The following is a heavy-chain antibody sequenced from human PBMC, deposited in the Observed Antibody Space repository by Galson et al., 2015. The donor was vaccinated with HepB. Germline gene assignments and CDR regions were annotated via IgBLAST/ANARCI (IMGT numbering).Heavy chain of an antibody. CDR3: ARSERLRFGNDAFDT. Sequence: SLRLSCAASGFSFSSYSMNWVRQAPGKGLEWISDISRNSDTIYYVDSVKGRFTISRDNAKNSLYLQMNSLRDEDTAVYYCARSERLRFGNDAFDTWGQGTMVTVSS. V-gene: IGHV3-48*02. J-gene: IGHJ3*02. D-gene: IGHD3-16*01. CDR2: ISRNSDTI. CDR1: GFSFSSYS.